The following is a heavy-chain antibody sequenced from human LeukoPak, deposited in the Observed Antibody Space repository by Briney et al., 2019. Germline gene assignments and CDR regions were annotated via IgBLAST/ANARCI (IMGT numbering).Heavy chain of an antibody. V-gene: IGHV4-59*01. CDR1: GGSISSYY. J-gene: IGHJ4*02. CDR2: IYYSGST. Sequence: SETLSLTCTVSGGSISSYYWSWIRQPPGKGLEWIGYIYYSGSTYYNPSLKSRVTISVDTSNNQFSLKLSSVTAADTAVYYCAGHPGISWYRFDYWGQGTLVTVSS. CDR3: AGHPGISWYRFDY. D-gene: IGHD6-13*01.